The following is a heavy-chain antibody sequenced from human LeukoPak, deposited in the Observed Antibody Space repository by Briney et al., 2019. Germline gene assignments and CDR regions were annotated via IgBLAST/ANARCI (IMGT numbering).Heavy chain of an antibody. D-gene: IGHD6-19*01. CDR2: INPNSGGT. Sequence: ASVKVSCKASGYTFTGYYLHWVRQAPGQGLEWMGWINPNSGGTNYAQKFQGRVTMTRNTSISTAYMELSSLRSEDTAVYYCARGSQWLSPLDYWGRGTLVTVSS. CDR1: GYTFTGYY. V-gene: IGHV1-2*02. CDR3: ARGSQWLSPLDY. J-gene: IGHJ4*02.